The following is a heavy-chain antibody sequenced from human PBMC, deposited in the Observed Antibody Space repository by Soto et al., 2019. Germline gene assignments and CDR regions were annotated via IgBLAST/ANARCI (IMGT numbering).Heavy chain of an antibody. CDR1: GYTFINYP. J-gene: IGHJ4*02. CDR3: ARDGRITMLRVNDY. V-gene: IGHV1-18*01. CDR2: ISTYNGNT. Sequence: ASVKVSCKASGYTFINYPITWVRQAPGQGLEWMGWISTYNGNTNYAQKLQDRVTLTADTSTSTAYMELRSLRSDDTAVYYCARDGRITMLRVNDYWGQGTLVTVSS. D-gene: IGHD3-10*01.